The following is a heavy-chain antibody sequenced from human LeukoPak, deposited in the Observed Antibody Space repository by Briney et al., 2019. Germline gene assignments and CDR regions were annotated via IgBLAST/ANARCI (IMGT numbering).Heavy chain of an antibody. CDR1: GYSFNTYW. CDR3: ARVLDVDTAVFHYYFDF. CDR2: IYPADSDI. Sequence: GESLKISCQGSGYSFNTYWVGWVRQMPGKGLEWMGIIYPADSDIRYSPSFQGQVTISADKSINTAYLQWRTLKASDSAIYYCARVLDVDTAVFHYYFDFWGQGTLVTVSS. D-gene: IGHD5-18*01. V-gene: IGHV5-51*01. J-gene: IGHJ4*02.